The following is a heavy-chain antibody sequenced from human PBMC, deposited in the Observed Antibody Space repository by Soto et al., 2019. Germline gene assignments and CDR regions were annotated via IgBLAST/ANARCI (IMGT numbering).Heavy chain of an antibody. V-gene: IGHV4-59*01. J-gene: IGHJ3*02. CDR3: ARDCFNYYDSSGYDAFDI. CDR2: IYYSGST. CDR1: GGSISSYY. Sequence: PSETLSLTCTVSGGSISSYYWSWIRQPPGKGLEWIGYIYYSGSTNYNPSLKSRVTISVDTSKNQFSLKLSSVTAADTAVYYCARDCFNYYDSSGYDAFDIWGQGTMVTVSS. D-gene: IGHD3-22*01.